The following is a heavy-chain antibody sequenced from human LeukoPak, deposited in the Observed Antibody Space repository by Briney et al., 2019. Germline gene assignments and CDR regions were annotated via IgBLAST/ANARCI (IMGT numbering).Heavy chain of an antibody. Sequence: GGSLRLSCVGSGFTFSTSAMSWVRQAPGKGLEWVSAIGGGGATYYADSVKGRFTISRDSSRNTLYRELNSRTAVYTAVYKCARHSSQGTFDNWGQGTLVTVSS. CDR1: GFTFSTSA. CDR2: IGGGGAT. CDR3: ARHSSQGTFDN. J-gene: IGHJ4*02. D-gene: IGHD1-1*01. V-gene: IGHV3-23*01.